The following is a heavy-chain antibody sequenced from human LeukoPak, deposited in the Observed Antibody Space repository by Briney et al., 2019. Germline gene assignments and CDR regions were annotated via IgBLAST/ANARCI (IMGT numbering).Heavy chain of an antibody. CDR2: INHSGST. Sequence: SETLSLTCAVYGGSFSGYYWSWIRQPPGKGLEWIGEINHSGSTNYNPSLKSRVTISVDTSKNQFSLKLSSVTAADTAVYYCASSYSSSSPTHYYYGMDVWGQGTTVTVSS. CDR3: ASSYSSSSPTHYYYGMDV. D-gene: IGHD6-6*01. CDR1: GGSFSGYY. V-gene: IGHV4-34*01. J-gene: IGHJ6*02.